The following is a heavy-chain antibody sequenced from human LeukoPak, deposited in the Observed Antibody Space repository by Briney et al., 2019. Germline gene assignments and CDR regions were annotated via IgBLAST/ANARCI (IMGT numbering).Heavy chain of an antibody. CDR1: GGSFSGYY. CDR2: INHSGST. D-gene: IGHD3-10*01. Sequence: SSETLSLTCAVYGGSFSGYYWSWIRQPPGKGLEWIGEINHSGSTNYNPSLKSRVTISVDTSKNQFSLKLSSVTAADTAVYYCARDGLGDYYGSADAFDIWGQGTMVTVSS. V-gene: IGHV4-34*01. CDR3: ARDGLGDYYGSADAFDI. J-gene: IGHJ3*02.